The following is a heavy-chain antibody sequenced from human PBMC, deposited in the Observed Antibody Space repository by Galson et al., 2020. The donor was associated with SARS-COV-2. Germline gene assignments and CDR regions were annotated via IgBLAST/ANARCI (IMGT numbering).Heavy chain of an antibody. D-gene: IGHD2-15*01. CDR3: ARDAYCSGGNCYFFVGFDV. CDR1: GGSISSKY. Sequence: GGSISSKYWTWIRQPAGKGLEWIGHIHTSGTTSYNPSLKSRVTMSVDTSKNQFSLNLRSVTAADTAVYYCARDAYCSGGNCYFFVGFDVWGQGTTVTVSS. V-gene: IGHV4-4*07. CDR2: IHTSGTT. J-gene: IGHJ6*02.